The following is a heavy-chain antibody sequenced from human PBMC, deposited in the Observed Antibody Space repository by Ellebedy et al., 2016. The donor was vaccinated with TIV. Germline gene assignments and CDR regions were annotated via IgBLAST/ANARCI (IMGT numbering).Heavy chain of an antibody. CDR1: GFTVGNNY. CDR3: ARDPPGIEPCTPNK. J-gene: IGHJ4*02. Sequence: PGGSLRLSCTASGFTVGNNYMTWLRQAPGKGLERASLLYSGGSTVHADSVKARFTISRDSSKNTLYLQMNSLRAEDTAVYYCARDPPGIEPCTPNKWGQGTLVTVSS. V-gene: IGHV3-53*01. D-gene: IGHD6-13*01. CDR2: LYSGGST.